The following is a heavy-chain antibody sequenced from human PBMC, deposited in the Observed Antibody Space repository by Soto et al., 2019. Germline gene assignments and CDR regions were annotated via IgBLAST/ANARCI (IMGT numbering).Heavy chain of an antibody. CDR2: ISYDGSNK. D-gene: IGHD5-12*01. CDR3: ARDYYRFNSGYGFSMDV. J-gene: IGHJ6*02. Sequence: GGSLRLSCAASGFTFSSYARHWVRQAPGKGLEWVAVISYDGSNKYYADSVKGRFTISRDNSKNTLYLQMNSLRAEDTAVYYCARDYYRFNSGYGFSMDVWGQGTTVTVSS. V-gene: IGHV3-30-3*01. CDR1: GFTFSSYA.